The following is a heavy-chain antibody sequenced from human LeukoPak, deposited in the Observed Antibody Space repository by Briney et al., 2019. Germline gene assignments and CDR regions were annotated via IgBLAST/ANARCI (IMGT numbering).Heavy chain of an antibody. D-gene: IGHD2-15*01. CDR2: IRYDGSNK. CDR1: GFTFSSYG. V-gene: IGHV3-30*02. CDR3: ASIVVGVAAADY. Sequence: PGGSLRLSCAASGFTFSSYGMHWVRQAPGKGLEWVAFIRYDGSNKYYADSVKGRFTISRDNSKNTLYLQMNSLRAEDTAVYYCASIVVGVAAADYWGRGTLVTVSS. J-gene: IGHJ4*02.